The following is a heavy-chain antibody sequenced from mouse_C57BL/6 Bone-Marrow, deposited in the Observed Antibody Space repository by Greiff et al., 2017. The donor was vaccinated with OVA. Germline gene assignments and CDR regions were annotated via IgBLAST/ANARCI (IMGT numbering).Heavy chain of an antibody. CDR1: GYTFTDYE. Sequence: QVQLQQSGAELVRPGASVTLSCKASGYTFTDYEMHWVKQTPVHGLEWIGAIDPETGGTAYNQKFKGKAILTADKSSSTAYMELRSLTSEDSAVYYCTRVIYYYGSSYFAYWGQGTLVTVSA. J-gene: IGHJ3*01. D-gene: IGHD1-1*01. CDR3: TRVIYYYGSSYFAY. CDR2: IDPETGGT. V-gene: IGHV1-15*01.